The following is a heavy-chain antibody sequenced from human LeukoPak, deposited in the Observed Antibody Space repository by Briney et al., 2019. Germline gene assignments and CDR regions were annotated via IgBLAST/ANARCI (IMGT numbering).Heavy chain of an antibody. V-gene: IGHV4-39*01. Sequence: PSETLSLTCGVSGGSISSSGYYWGWIRQPPGKGLEWIGSYSGDTYYNPSLKSRVTISVDTSKNQLSLKLRSVTAADTAVYYCTRRRPFGYGSSWPFDYWGQGTLVTVSS. CDR1: GGSISSSGYY. CDR3: TRRRPFGYGSSWPFDY. D-gene: IGHD6-13*01. J-gene: IGHJ4*02. CDR2: YSGDT.